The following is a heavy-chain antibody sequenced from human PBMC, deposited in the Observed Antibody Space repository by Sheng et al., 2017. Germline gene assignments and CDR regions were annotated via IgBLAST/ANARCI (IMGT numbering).Heavy chain of an antibody. D-gene: IGHD1-1*01. CDR3: ARGIYAPTGTTGAGP. CDR2: VSYDGSAQ. V-gene: IGHV3-30*04. J-gene: IGHJ3*01. Sequence: QVQVVESGGGVVQPGGSLRLSCTVAGFTFRNYAMHWVRQAPGKGLEWVAAVSYDGSAQYYADSVKGRFTISRDNSKTILFLQMNSLKFDDTALYYCARGIYAPTGTTGAGPWGQGAMVTVSS. CDR1: GFTFRNYA.